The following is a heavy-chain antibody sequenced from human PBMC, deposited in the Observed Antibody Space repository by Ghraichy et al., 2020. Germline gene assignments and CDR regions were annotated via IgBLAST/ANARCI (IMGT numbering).Heavy chain of an antibody. D-gene: IGHD2-21*01. Sequence: SETLSLTCTVSGVSLSVTSYYWAWIRQPQGKGLEWIGSVYSTATTYYSPSLESRVTMSVDTSKNQFSLKLTSVTAADTAVYFCAAIKPRRDYWGQGTLVTVSS. V-gene: IGHV4-39*01. CDR3: AAIKPRRDY. CDR1: GVSLSVTSYY. J-gene: IGHJ4*02. CDR2: VYSTATT.